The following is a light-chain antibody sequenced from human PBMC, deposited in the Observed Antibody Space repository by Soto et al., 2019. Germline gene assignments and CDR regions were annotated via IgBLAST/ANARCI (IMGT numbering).Light chain of an antibody. Sequence: EIVLTQSPATLSLSPGARATLSCRASQSVSSYLAWYQQKPGQAPRLLIYDASNRATGIPARFSGSWSGTDFNLTISSLEPEDVAVYYCQQRSNTFGQGTRLEIK. J-gene: IGKJ5*01. V-gene: IGKV3-11*01. CDR1: QSVSSY. CDR3: QQRSNT. CDR2: DAS.